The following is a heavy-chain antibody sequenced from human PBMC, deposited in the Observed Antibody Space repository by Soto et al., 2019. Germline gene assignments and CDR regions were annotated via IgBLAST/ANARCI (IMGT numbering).Heavy chain of an antibody. CDR2: ISGSGGST. CDR3: AKDRYDYSNPQVEQPFDY. D-gene: IGHD4-4*01. CDR1: GFTFSSYA. Sequence: GGSLRLSCAASGFTFSSYAMSWVRQAPGKGLEWVSAISGSGGSTYYADSVKGRFTISRDNSKNTLYLQMNSLRAEDTAVYYCAKDRYDYSNPQVEQPFDYWGQGTLVTVSS. J-gene: IGHJ4*02. V-gene: IGHV3-23*01.